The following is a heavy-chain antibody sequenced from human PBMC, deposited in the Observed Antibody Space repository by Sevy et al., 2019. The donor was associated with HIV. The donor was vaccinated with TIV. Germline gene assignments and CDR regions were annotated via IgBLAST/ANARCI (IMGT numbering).Heavy chain of an antibody. J-gene: IGHJ6*02. CDR2: ISFSGVAT. V-gene: IGHV3-23*01. Sequence: GGSLRLSCVGSGFTFGSYGMSWVRQPPGKGLEWVSSISFSGVATFYADSVRGRLTISRDNSKNILYLQMNSLRAEDPAVYFCAKPPSNHDVLHYYGMDVWGQGTTVTVSS. CDR3: AKPPSNHDVLHYYGMDV. D-gene: IGHD3-10*02. CDR1: GFTFGSYG.